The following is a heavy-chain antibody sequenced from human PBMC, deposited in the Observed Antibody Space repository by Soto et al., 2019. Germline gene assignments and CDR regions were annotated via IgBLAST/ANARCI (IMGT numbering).Heavy chain of an antibody. Sequence: PSETLSLPGTVSGGSISSSIYYWGWIRQPPGKGLEWIGSIYYIGSTYYNPSLKSRVTISVDTSKNQFSLKLSSVTAADTAVYYCARSDIVVVPATFDPWGQGTLVTVSS. CDR2: IYYIGST. CDR3: ARSDIVVVPATFDP. V-gene: IGHV4-39*01. CDR1: GGSISSSIYY. J-gene: IGHJ5*02. D-gene: IGHD2-2*01.